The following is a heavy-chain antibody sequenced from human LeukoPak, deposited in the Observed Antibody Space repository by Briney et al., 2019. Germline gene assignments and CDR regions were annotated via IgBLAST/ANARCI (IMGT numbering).Heavy chain of an antibody. CDR3: TTEIVGATEGDFDY. CDR1: GFTFSNAW. D-gene: IGHD1-26*01. Sequence: GGSLRLSCAASGFTFSNAWMSRVRQAPGKGLEWVGRIKSKTDGGTTDYAAPVKGRFTISRDDSKNTLYLQMNSLKTEDTAVYYCTTEIVGATEGDFDYWGQGTLVTVSS. V-gene: IGHV3-15*01. J-gene: IGHJ4*02. CDR2: IKSKTDGGTT.